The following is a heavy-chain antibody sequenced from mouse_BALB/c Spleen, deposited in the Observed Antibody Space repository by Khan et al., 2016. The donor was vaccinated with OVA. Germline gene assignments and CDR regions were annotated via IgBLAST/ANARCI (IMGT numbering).Heavy chain of an antibody. D-gene: IGHD2-14*01. J-gene: IGHJ4*01. Sequence: EVELVESGGGLVQPGGSRTLSCTASGFTFSSFGMHWVRQAPEKGLEWVAYISSGSSTIYYADTVKGRFTISRDNPKNTLFLQMTSLRSVDTAMYYCTRSRYGYGMDYWGQGTSVTFSS. CDR1: GFTFSSFG. V-gene: IGHV5-17*02. CDR3: TRSRYGYGMDY. CDR2: ISSGSSTI.